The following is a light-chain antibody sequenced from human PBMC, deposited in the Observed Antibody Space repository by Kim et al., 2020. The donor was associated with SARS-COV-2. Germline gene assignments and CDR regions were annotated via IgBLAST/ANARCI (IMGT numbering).Light chain of an antibody. CDR2: DAS. J-gene: IGKJ1*01. V-gene: IGKV3-11*01. CDR3: QQRSNWPPWT. Sequence: SPGERATLSCRASQSVSSYLAWYQQKPGQAPRLLIYDASNRATGIPARFSGSGSGTDFTLTISRLEPEDFAVYYCQQRSNWPPWTFGQGTKVDIK. CDR1: QSVSSY.